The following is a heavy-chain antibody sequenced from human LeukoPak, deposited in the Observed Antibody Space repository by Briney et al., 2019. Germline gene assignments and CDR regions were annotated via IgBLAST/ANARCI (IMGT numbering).Heavy chain of an antibody. V-gene: IGHV3-66*04. J-gene: IGHJ4*02. D-gene: IGHD3-10*01. CDR3: ARRFYYGSGSYYNYFDY. CDR1: GFTVSSNY. Sequence: HPGGSLRLSCAASGFTVSSNYMSWVRQAPGKGLEWVSVIYSGGSTYYADSVKGRFTISRDNSKNTLYLQMNSLRAEDTAVYYCARRFYYGSGSYYNYFDYWGQGTLVTVSS. CDR2: IYSGGST.